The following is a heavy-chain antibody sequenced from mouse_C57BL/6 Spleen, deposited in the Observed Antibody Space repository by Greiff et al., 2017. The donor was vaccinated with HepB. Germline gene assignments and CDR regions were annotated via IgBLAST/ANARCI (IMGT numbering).Heavy chain of an antibody. V-gene: IGHV14-4*01. CDR2: IDPENGDT. J-gene: IGHJ2*01. CDR3: TTGATSYYFDY. D-gene: IGHD3-1*01. Sequence: VQLKESGAELVRPGASVKLSCTASGFNIKDDYMHWVKQRPEQGLEWIGWIDPENGDTEYASKFQGKATITADTSSNTAYLQLSSLTSEDTAVYYCTTGATSYYFDYWGQGTTLTVSS. CDR1: GFNIKDDY.